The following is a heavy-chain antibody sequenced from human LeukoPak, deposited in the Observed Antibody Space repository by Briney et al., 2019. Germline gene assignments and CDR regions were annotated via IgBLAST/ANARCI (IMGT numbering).Heavy chain of an antibody. CDR1: GFTFSSYA. Sequence: GGSLRLSCAASGFTFSSYAMSWVRQAPGKGLEWVSAINGRGGSTYYADSVKGRFTISRDNSKNTLYLQMNSLRAEDTAVYYCAKDRFISDSSGYYYQLDYWGQGTLVTVSS. J-gene: IGHJ4*02. V-gene: IGHV3-23*01. CDR3: AKDRFISDSSGYYYQLDY. D-gene: IGHD3-22*01. CDR2: INGRGGST.